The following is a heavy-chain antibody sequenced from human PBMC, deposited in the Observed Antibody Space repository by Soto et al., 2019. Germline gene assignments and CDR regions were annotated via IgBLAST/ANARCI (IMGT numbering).Heavy chain of an antibody. J-gene: IGHJ6*02. Sequence: QIHLVQSGGEVKKTGASVRVSCKASGYFFTSYAIXXXXXXXXXGLEWMGRISAKDGETYYAPKLQDRLTMTTDTXXXXXXXXXXXXXXXXXXXXXXXXXXXXXVDHYFYGMDVWGQGTTVIVSS. CDR3: XXXXXXXVDHYFYGMDV. D-gene: IGHD2-2*01. V-gene: IGHV1-18*01. CDR1: GYFFTSYA. CDR2: ISAKDGET.